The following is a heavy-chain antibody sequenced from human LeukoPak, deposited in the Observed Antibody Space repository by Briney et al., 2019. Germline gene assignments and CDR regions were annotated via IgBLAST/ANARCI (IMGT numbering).Heavy chain of an antibody. V-gene: IGHV3-21*01. CDR2: ISSSSSYI. D-gene: IGHD3-10*01. Sequence: GGSLRLSCAASGFTFSSYSMNWVRQAPGKGLEWVSSISSSSSYIYYADSVKGRFTISRDNAKNSLYLQMNSLRAEDTAVYYCARDLIITMVRGVGLDPWGQGTLVTVSS. CDR1: GFTFSSYS. CDR3: ARDLIITMVRGVGLDP. J-gene: IGHJ5*02.